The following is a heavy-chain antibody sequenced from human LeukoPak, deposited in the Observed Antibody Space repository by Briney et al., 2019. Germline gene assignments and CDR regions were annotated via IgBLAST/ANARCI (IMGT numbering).Heavy chain of an antibody. D-gene: IGHD4-17*01. J-gene: IGHJ4*02. CDR1: GFTFSSYA. CDR2: ISGSGGST. Sequence: PGGSLRLSCAASGFTFSSYAMSRVRQAPGKGLEWVSAISGSGGSTYYADSVKGRFTISRDNSKNTLYLQMNSPRAEDTAVYYCAKDRGDGDYYFDYWGQGTLVTVSS. V-gene: IGHV3-23*01. CDR3: AKDRGDGDYYFDY.